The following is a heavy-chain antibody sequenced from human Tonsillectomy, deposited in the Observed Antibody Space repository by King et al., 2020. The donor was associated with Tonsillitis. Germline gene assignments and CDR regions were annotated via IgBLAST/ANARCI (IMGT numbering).Heavy chain of an antibody. CDR2: INTSGGST. CDR3: ASSSWALGMDV. V-gene: IGHV1-46*03. Sequence: QLVQSGAEVKKPGASVKVSCKASGYTFTTYYIHWVRQAPGQGLVWMGIINTSGGSTRNAQKFQGRVTMTRDTSTRTDYMELSSLRSEDTAVYYCASSSWALGMDVWGQGTTVTVSS. CDR1: GYTFTTYY. D-gene: IGHD6-13*01. J-gene: IGHJ6*02.